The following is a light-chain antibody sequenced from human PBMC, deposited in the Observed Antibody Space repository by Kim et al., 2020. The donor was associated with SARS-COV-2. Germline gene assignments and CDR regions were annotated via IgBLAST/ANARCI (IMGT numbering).Light chain of an antibody. V-gene: IGKV4-1*01. Sequence: DIVMTQSPDSLAVSLGERATINCKSSRSVLSTSNNENYLAWYQQKPGQPPKLLIYWASTRESGVPDRFSGSGSGTDFTLTISSLQAEDVAVYHCQQYYTSPPSFGQGTKLEI. CDR1: RSVLSTSNNENY. CDR3: QQYYTSPPS. J-gene: IGKJ2*01. CDR2: WAS.